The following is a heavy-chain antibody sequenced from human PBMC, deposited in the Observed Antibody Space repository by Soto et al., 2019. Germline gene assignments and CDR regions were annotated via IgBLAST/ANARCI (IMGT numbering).Heavy chain of an antibody. CDR3: ARPDPYYDFWSAPPVSRYYYGMDV. V-gene: IGHV1-69*13. Sequence: VASVKVSCKASGGTFSSYAISWVRQAPGQGLEWMGGIIPIFGTANYAQKFQGRVTITADESTSTAYMELSSLRSEDTAVYYCARPDPYYDFWSAPPVSRYYYGMDVWGQGTTVTVSS. D-gene: IGHD3-3*01. J-gene: IGHJ6*02. CDR1: GGTFSSYA. CDR2: IIPIFGTA.